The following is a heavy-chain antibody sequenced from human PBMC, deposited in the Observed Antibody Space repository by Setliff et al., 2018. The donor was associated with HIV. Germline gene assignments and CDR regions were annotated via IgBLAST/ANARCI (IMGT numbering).Heavy chain of an antibody. V-gene: IGHV3-74*03. CDR2: INSDGSST. Sequence: GSLRLSCAASGFTFSRYWLHWVRQVPGKGLVWVSRINSDGSSTTYADFVKGRFTISRDNAKNTLYLQMNSLRAEDTSVYSCARARGGNSEWSYWGQGTLVTVSS. D-gene: IGHD2-15*01. J-gene: IGHJ4*02. CDR3: ARARGGNSEWSY. CDR1: GFTFSRYW.